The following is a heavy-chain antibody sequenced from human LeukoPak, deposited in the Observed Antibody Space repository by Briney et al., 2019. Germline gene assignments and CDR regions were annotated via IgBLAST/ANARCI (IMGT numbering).Heavy chain of an antibody. D-gene: IGHD3-10*01. V-gene: IGHV3-30-3*01. CDR2: ISYDGSNK. CDR1: GFTFSSYA. Sequence: PGGSLRLSCAASGFTFSSYAMHWVRQAPGKGLEWVAVISYDGSNKYYADSVKGRFTISRDNSKNTLYLQMNSLRAEDTAVYYCARERSGVLWFGELPDYWGQGTLVTVSS. CDR3: ARERSGVLWFGELPDY. J-gene: IGHJ4*02.